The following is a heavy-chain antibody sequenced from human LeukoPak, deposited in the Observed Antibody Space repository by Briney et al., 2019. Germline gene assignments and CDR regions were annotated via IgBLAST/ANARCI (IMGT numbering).Heavy chain of an antibody. Sequence: GGSLRLSCAASGFTFSSYSMNWVRQAPGKGLEWVSSISSSSSYIYYADSVKGRFTISRDNAKNSLYLQMNSLRAEDTAVYYCARDHTVQGDSSGYLGTRPVSVGAFDIWGQGTMVTVSS. J-gene: IGHJ3*02. V-gene: IGHV3-21*01. D-gene: IGHD3-22*01. CDR1: GFTFSSYS. CDR3: ARDHTVQGDSSGYLGTRPVSVGAFDI. CDR2: ISSSSSYI.